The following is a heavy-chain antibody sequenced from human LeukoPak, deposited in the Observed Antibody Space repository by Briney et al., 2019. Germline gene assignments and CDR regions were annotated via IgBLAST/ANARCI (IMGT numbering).Heavy chain of an antibody. CDR2: ISSSGSTI. J-gene: IGHJ4*02. D-gene: IGHD4-11*01. Sequence: GGSLRLSCAASGFTFSSYEMNWVRQAPGKGLEWVSYISSSGSTIYYADSVKGRFTISRDNAKNSLYLQMNSLRAEDTAVYYCAREGALHRPYAXDXXGQGXLVTV. V-gene: IGHV3-48*03. CDR1: GFTFSSYE. CDR3: AREGALHRPYAXDX.